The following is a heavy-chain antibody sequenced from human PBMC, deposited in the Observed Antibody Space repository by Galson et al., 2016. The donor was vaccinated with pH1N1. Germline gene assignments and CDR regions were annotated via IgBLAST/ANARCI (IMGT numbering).Heavy chain of an antibody. V-gene: IGHV1-18*01. CDR2: VSTSNGNT. Sequence: SVKVSCKASGYTFTSCGISWVRQAPGQGLEFMGWVSTSNGNTHFAQKFQGRVTLTTDTSTSTAYMELRSLRSDDTAVYYCARLGASVGGTTYWGQGTLVTVSP. D-gene: IGHD6-19*01. CDR3: ARLGASVGGTTY. CDR1: GYTFTSCG. J-gene: IGHJ4*02.